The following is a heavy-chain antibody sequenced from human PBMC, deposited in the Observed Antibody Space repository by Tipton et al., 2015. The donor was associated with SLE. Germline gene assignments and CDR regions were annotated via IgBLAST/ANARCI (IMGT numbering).Heavy chain of an antibody. CDR1: GGSISSSNR. V-gene: IGHV4-4*02. CDR3: AREDLAWFDP. J-gene: IGHJ5*02. Sequence: SLRLSCAVSGGSISSSNRWSWVRQPPGKGLVWIGEIYHSGSTNYNPSLKSRVTISVDKSKNQFSLKLSSVTAADTAVYYCAREDLAWFDPWGQGTLVTVSS. D-gene: IGHD3-16*01. CDR2: IYHSGST.